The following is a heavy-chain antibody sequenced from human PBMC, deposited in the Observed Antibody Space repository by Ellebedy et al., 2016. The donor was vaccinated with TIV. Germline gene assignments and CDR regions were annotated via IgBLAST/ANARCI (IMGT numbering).Heavy chain of an antibody. CDR2: IHHTKGT. CDR1: DDSISRDKW. D-gene: IGHD2/OR15-2a*01. CDR3: ARDWTRGGGYFASWFDP. J-gene: IGHJ5*02. V-gene: IGHV4-4*02. Sequence: MPGGSLRLSCGVSDDSISRDKWWTWVRQAPGRALEWIGEIHHTKGTNYNPSLRSRVSISVDKSKSQFSLRLRSMTAADTAVYHCARDWTRGGGYFASWFDPWGQGTPVTVSS.